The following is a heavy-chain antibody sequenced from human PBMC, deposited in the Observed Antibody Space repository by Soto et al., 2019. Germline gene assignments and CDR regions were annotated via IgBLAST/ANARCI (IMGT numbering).Heavy chain of an antibody. D-gene: IGHD3-3*01. Sequence: ASVKVSCKASGYTFTSYGISWVRQAPGQGLEWMGWISAYNGNTNYAQKLQGRVTMTTDTSTSTAYMELRSLRSDDTAVYYCARDRTTIFGVVTVYGMDVWGQGTTVTVSS. V-gene: IGHV1-18*01. CDR1: GYTFTSYG. CDR3: ARDRTTIFGVVTVYGMDV. J-gene: IGHJ6*02. CDR2: ISAYNGNT.